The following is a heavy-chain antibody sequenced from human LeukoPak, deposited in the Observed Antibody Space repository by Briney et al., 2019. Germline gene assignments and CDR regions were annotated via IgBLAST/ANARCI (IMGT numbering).Heavy chain of an antibody. CDR3: ARERQNKDFWSGGDY. Sequence: GGSLRLSCAASGFSFSTYWMSWVRQAPGRGPEWVANIKQDGNERNYVDSVKGRFTISRDNAKNSLNLQMNSPRVEDTAVYYCARERQNKDFWSGGDYWGQGTLVTVSS. J-gene: IGHJ4*02. V-gene: IGHV3-7*01. CDR1: GFSFSTYW. CDR2: IKQDGNER. D-gene: IGHD3-3*01.